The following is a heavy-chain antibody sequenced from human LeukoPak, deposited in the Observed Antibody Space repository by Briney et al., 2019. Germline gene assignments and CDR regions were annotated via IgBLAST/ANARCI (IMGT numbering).Heavy chain of an antibody. D-gene: IGHD1-26*01. CDR3: ARRGANSGSYSHFDL. CDR2: IYYSGST. V-gene: IGHV4-59*02. J-gene: IGHJ2*01. Sequence: PSETLSLTCTVSGDSVSSYYWSWTRQPPGKGLEWIGYIYYSGSTNYNPSLKSRVTISVDTSKNQFSLKLSSLTAADTAVYYCARRGANSGSYSHFDLWGRGTLATVSS. CDR1: GDSVSSYY.